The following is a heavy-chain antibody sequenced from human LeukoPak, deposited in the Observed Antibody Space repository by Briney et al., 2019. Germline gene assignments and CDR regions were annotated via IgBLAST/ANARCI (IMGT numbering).Heavy chain of an antibody. CDR3: ARAVAGHNYYYYYYMDV. CDR2: IYYSGST. J-gene: IGHJ6*03. Sequence: SETLSLTCTVSGGSISSYYWSWIRQPPGKGLEWIGYIYYSGSTSYNPSLKSRVTISVDTSKNQFSLKLSSVTAADTAVYYCARAVAGHNYYYYYYMDVWGKGTTVTVSS. CDR1: GGSISSYY. V-gene: IGHV4-59*01. D-gene: IGHD6-19*01.